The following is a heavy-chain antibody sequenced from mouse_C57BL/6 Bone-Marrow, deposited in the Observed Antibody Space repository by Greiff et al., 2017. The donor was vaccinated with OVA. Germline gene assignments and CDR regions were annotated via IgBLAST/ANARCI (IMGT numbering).Heavy chain of an antibody. J-gene: IGHJ2*01. D-gene: IGHD1-1*01. CDR1: GYTFTSYT. Sequence: VQLQQSGAELARPGASVKMSCKASGYTFTSYTMHWVKQRPGQGLEWIGYINPSSGYTKYNQKFKDKATLTADKSSSTAYMQLSSLTSEDSAVYYYANYFDFDYWGQGTTLTVSS. V-gene: IGHV1-4*01. CDR2: INPSSGYT. CDR3: ANYFDFDY.